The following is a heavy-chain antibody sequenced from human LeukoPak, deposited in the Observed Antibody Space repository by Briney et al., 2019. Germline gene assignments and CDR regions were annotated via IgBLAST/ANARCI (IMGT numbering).Heavy chain of an antibody. Sequence: PGRSLRLSCAASGFTFSNYAMHWVRQAPGKELEWVAAISYDGSNKYYADSVKGRFTISRDNSKNTLYLQMNSLRAEGTAVYYCAKDLGGGSGCYDLWGRGTLVTVSS. CDR2: ISYDGSNK. CDR3: AKDLGGGSGCYDL. V-gene: IGHV3-30-3*01. J-gene: IGHJ2*01. CDR1: GFTFSNYA. D-gene: IGHD6-19*01.